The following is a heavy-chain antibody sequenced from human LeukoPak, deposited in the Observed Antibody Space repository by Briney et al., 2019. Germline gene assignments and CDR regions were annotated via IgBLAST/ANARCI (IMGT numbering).Heavy chain of an antibody. J-gene: IGHJ4*02. Sequence: GESLKISCKASGYSFTNYWIGWVRQMPGKGLEWMGIIYPDDSDIRYSPSFQGQVTISADKSINTAYQQWSSLKASDTAMYYCARHGYSGYDYPDYWGQGTLVTVSS. CDR3: ARHGYSGYDYPDY. V-gene: IGHV5-51*01. D-gene: IGHD5-12*01. CDR1: GYSFTNYW. CDR2: IYPDDSDI.